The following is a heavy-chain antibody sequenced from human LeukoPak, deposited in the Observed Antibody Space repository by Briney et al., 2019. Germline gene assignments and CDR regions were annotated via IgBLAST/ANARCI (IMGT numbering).Heavy chain of an antibody. Sequence: SETLSLTCAVYGGPFSGYYWSWIRQPPGKGLEWIGEINQSGRTNYNPSLKSRVTMSLDTSKNQFSLKLSSVTAADTAVYYCAKPSNYYGSATDAFDFWGQGTMVTVSS. CDR1: GGPFSGYY. D-gene: IGHD3-10*01. CDR2: INQSGRT. J-gene: IGHJ3*01. V-gene: IGHV4-34*01. CDR3: AKPSNYYGSATDAFDF.